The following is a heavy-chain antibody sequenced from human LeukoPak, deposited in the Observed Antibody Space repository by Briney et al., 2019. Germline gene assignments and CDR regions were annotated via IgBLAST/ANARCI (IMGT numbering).Heavy chain of an antibody. Sequence: SETPSLTCTVSGGSISSYYWSWIRQPPGKGLEWIGYIYTSGSTNYNPSLKSRVTISVDTSKNQFSLKLSSVTAADTAVYYCARQGRRGWFDPWGQGTLVTVSS. J-gene: IGHJ5*02. CDR3: ARQGRRGWFDP. V-gene: IGHV4-4*09. CDR2: IYTSGST. CDR1: GGSISSYY.